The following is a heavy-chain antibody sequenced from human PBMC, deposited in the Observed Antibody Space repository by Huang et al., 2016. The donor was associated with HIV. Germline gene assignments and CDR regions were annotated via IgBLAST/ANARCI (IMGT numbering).Heavy chain of an antibody. V-gene: IGHV1-69*01. J-gene: IGHJ4*02. CDR3: ARVESRRYYDSSGYYY. CDR2: MIPILGTA. CDR1: GGTFSSYA. Sequence: QVQLVQSGAEVKKPGSSVKVSCKASGGTFSSYAISWVRQAPGQGLEWMGGMIPILGTANYAQKCQGRVTITADESTSTAYMELSSLRSEDTAVYYCARVESRRYYDSSGYYYWGQGTLVTVSS. D-gene: IGHD3-22*01.